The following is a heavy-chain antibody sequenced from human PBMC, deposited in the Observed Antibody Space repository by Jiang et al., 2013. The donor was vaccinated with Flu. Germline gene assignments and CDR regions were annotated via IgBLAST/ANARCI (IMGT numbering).Heavy chain of an antibody. D-gene: IGHD2-2*01. Sequence: LLKPSETLSLTCAVYGGSFSGYYWSWIRQPPGKGLEWIGEINHSGSTNYNPSLKSRVTISVDTSKNQFSLKLSSVTAADTAVYYCARAPRVQYCSSTSCYGFSGIAVAGIFDYWGQGTLVTVSS. CDR1: GGSFSGYY. J-gene: IGHJ4*02. V-gene: IGHV4-34*01. CDR3: ARAPRVQYCSSTSCYGFSGIAVAGIFDY. CDR2: INHSGST.